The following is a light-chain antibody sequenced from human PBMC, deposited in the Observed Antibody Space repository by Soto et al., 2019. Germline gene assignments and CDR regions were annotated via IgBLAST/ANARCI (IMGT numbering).Light chain of an antibody. CDR1: NSNIGSNT. J-gene: IGLJ1*01. V-gene: IGLV1-44*01. CDR2: SNN. CDR3: ATWDASRNGYV. Sequence: QSALTQTPSASATPGQSVTISCSGTNSNIGSNTIAWYQQLPGTAPKRLIHSNNQRPSGVPDRFSASKSGTSASLAISGLQFEDESDYYCATWDASRNGYVFGTGSKVTLL.